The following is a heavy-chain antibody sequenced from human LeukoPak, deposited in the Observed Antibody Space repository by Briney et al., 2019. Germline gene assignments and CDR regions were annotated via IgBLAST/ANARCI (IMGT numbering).Heavy chain of an antibody. V-gene: IGHV3-30-3*01. Sequence: GGSLRLSCAASGFTLSSYAMHWVRQAPGKGLEWVAVISYDGSNKYYADSVKGRFTISRDNSKNTLYLQMNSLTPEDTAVYFCARDYSNYLFSNRDDYYYYYGMDVWGQGTTVTVSS. D-gene: IGHD4-11*01. CDR2: ISYDGSNK. CDR1: GFTLSSYA. J-gene: IGHJ6*02. CDR3: ARDYSNYLFSNRDDYYYYYGMDV.